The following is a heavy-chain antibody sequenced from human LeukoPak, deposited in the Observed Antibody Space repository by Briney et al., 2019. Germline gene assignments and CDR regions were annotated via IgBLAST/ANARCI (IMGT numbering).Heavy chain of an antibody. CDR3: ARIYDSSGYFLLDY. CDR2: IYYSGST. CDR1: GGSISSYY. D-gene: IGHD3-22*01. J-gene: IGHJ4*02. Sequence: PSETLSLTCTVSGGSISSYYWSWIRQPPGKGLEWIGYIYYSGSTNYNPSLKSRVTISVDTSKNQFSLKLSSVTAADTAVYYCARIYDSSGYFLLDYWGQGTLVTVSS. V-gene: IGHV4-59*01.